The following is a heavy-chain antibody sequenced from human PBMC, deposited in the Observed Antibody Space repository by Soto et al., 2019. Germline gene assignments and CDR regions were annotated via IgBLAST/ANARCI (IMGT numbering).Heavy chain of an antibody. J-gene: IGHJ6*02. Sequence: EVQLVESGGGLVQPGGSLRLSCAASGFIFSSYWMSWVRQAPGKGLEWVANIKQAGSEKYYVDSVKGRFTISRDNAKNSLYLQMTSLRAEDTAVYYCARGPYSSSSYGMDVWGQGTTVTVSS. D-gene: IGHD6-6*01. V-gene: IGHV3-7*03. CDR3: ARGPYSSSSYGMDV. CDR2: IKQAGSEK. CDR1: GFIFSSYW.